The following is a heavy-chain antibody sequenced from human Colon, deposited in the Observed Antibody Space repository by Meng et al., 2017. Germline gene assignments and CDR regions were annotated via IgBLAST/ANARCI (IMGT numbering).Heavy chain of an antibody. CDR2: TYYRAKWKH. CDR3: TRGLEFYRFEY. J-gene: IGHJ4*02. D-gene: IGHD3-16*02. Sequence: QSGPGVGKPSQNPSLTGALSGDSVSSKTAVWKWIRQSPSRGLEWLGRTYYRAKWKHDYAESLRGRITINPDTSNNQISLQLNSVTPEDTAVYYCTRGLEFYRFEYWGQGTLVTVSS. V-gene: IGHV6-1*01. CDR1: GDSVSSKTAV.